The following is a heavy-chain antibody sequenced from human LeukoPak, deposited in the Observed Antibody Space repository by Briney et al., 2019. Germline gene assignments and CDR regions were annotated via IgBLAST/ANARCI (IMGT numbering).Heavy chain of an antibody. J-gene: IGHJ4*02. Sequence: TSETLSLTCAVYGGSFSDYYWSWIRQPPGKGLEWIGEINHSGSTNYNPSLKSRVTISVDTSKNQFSLNLSSVTAADTAVYYCARRGYTYGYTYWGQGTLVTVSS. CDR1: GGSFSDYY. CDR3: ARRGYTYGYTY. CDR2: INHSGST. V-gene: IGHV4-34*01. D-gene: IGHD5-18*01.